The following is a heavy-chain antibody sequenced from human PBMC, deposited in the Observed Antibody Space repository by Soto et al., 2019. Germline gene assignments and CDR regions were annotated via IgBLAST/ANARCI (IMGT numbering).Heavy chain of an antibody. J-gene: IGHJ4*02. CDR1: GASISSNNW. CDR3: ASSTGTEGY. V-gene: IGHV4-4*02. Sequence: QVQLQESGPGLVKPSGTLSLTCAVSGASISSNNWWSWVRQPPGKGLEWIGEIYHSGSTNYNPSLHSRLTKSIAKSKNQYPLNLSSVTAAGTAVYYCASSTGTEGYWGQGTLVTVSS. D-gene: IGHD4-17*01. CDR2: IYHSGST.